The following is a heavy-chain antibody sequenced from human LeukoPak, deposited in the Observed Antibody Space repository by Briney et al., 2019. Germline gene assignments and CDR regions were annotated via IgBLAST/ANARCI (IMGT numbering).Heavy chain of an antibody. CDR2: IYHSGST. D-gene: IGHD6-13*01. J-gene: IGHJ5*02. Sequence: TPSETLSLACTASGGSISSGGYYWSWIRQPPGKGVEWIGYIYHSGSTYYNPSLKSRDTISVDRSKNQFSLKLSSVTAADTAVYYCARDYIAAAGLNWFDPWGQGTLVTVSS. CDR1: GGSISSGGYY. CDR3: ARDYIAAAGLNWFDP. V-gene: IGHV4-30-2*01.